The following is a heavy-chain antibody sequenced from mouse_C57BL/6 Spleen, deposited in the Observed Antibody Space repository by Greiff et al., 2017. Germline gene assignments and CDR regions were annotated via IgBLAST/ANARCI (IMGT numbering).Heavy chain of an antibody. J-gene: IGHJ2*01. V-gene: IGHV3-6*01. D-gene: IGHD2-5*01. CDR3: ARENYSNFDY. CDR2: ISYDGSN. Sequence: VQLKESGPGLVKPSQSLSLTCSVTGYSITSGYYWNWIRQFPGNKLEWMGYISYDGSNNYNPSLQNRISITRDTSKNQFFLKLNSVTTEDTATYYCARENYSNFDYWGQGTTLTVAS. CDR1: GYSITSGYY.